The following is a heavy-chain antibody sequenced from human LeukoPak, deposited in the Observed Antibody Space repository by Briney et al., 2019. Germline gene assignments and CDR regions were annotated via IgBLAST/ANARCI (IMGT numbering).Heavy chain of an antibody. J-gene: IGHJ4*02. D-gene: IGHD1-26*01. CDR3: ARLNQWELLFDY. Sequence: SETLSLTCTVSGGSISSSSYYWGWIRQPPGKGLEWIGSIYYSGSTCYNPSLKSRVTISVDTSKNQFSLKLSSVTAADTAVYYCARLNQWELLFDYWGQGTLVTVSS. CDR2: IYYSGST. V-gene: IGHV4-39*01. CDR1: GGSISSSSYY.